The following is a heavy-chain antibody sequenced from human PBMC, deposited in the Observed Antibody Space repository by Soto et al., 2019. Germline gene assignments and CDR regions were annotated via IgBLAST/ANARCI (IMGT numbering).Heavy chain of an antibody. J-gene: IGHJ4*02. V-gene: IGHV3-23*01. Sequence: GGSLRLSCAASGFTFSSYAMSWVRQAPGKGLEWVSTITGSGGRTYYADSGKGRLTISRDNSKNTLYVQMNSLRAGDTAVYFCAKASYDILTGYSPDYWGQGTLVTVSS. CDR1: GFTFSSYA. CDR3: AKASYDILTGYSPDY. CDR2: ITGSGGRT. D-gene: IGHD3-9*01.